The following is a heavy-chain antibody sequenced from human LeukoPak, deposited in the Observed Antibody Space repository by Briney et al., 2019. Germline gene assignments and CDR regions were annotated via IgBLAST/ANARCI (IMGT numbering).Heavy chain of an antibody. CDR1: GCTFTSYG. CDR3: ARGYYDFWSGYYSPFDY. J-gene: IGHJ4*02. CDR2: ISAYNGNT. Sequence: GASVKVSCKASGCTFTSYGISWVRQAPGQGIEWMGWISAYNGNTNYAQKLQGRVTMTTDTSTSTAYMELRSLRSDDTAVYYCARGYYDFWSGYYSPFDYWGQGTLVTVSS. D-gene: IGHD3-3*01. V-gene: IGHV1-18*01.